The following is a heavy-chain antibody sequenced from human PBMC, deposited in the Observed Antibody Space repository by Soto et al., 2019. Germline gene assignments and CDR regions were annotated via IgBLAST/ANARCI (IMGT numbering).Heavy chain of an antibody. J-gene: IGHJ4*02. CDR3: ARDRRGSSRSGFDY. CDR2: ISAYNGNT. V-gene: IGHV1-18*04. Sequence: AASVKVSCKASGYTFTSYGISWVRQAPGQGLEWTGWISAYNGNTNYAQKLQGRVTMTTDTSTSTVYMELRSLRSDDTAVYYCARDRRGSSRSGFDYWGQGTLVTVSS. D-gene: IGHD6-6*01. CDR1: GYTFTSYG.